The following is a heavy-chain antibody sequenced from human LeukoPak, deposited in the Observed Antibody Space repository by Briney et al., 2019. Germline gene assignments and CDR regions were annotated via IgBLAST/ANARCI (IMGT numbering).Heavy chain of an antibody. J-gene: IGHJ4*02. V-gene: IGHV3-48*01. D-gene: IGHD2-21*02. CDR2: ITSSSNLI. Sequence: PGGSQRLSCAASGFTFSSHSMNWVRQAPGRGLEWLSYITSSSNLIYYADSVKGRFTTSRDNAKNSVYLQMNSLRAEDTAVYYCARGPAVVVTALDFDYWGQGTLVTVSS. CDR1: GFTFSSHS. CDR3: ARGPAVVVTALDFDY.